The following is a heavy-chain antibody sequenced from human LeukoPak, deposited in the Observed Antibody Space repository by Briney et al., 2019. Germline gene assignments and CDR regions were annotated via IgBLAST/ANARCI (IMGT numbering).Heavy chain of an antibody. V-gene: IGHV3-33*08. CDR3: ARWYSGYDSLDY. D-gene: IGHD5-12*01. CDR2: IWYDGSNK. CDR1: GFTFSSYA. J-gene: IGHJ4*02. Sequence: GGSLRLSCAASGFTFSSYAMHWVRQAPGKGLEWVAVIWYDGSNKYYADSVKGRFTISRDNSKNTLYLQMNSLRAEDTAVYYCARWYSGYDSLDYWGQGTLVTVSS.